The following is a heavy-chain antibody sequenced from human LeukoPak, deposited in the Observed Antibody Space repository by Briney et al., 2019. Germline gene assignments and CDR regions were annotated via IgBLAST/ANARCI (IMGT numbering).Heavy chain of an antibody. D-gene: IGHD3-10*01. J-gene: IGHJ4*02. CDR2: ISNSGSTI. CDR1: GFTFSSYE. V-gene: IGHV3-48*03. CDR3: ARVYYGSGSYFDY. Sequence: GGSLRLSCAASGFTFSSYEMNWVRQAPGKGLEWVSYISNSGSTIYYADSAKGRFTISRDNAKNSLYLQMNSLRAEDTAVYYCARVYYGSGSYFDYWGQGTLVTVSS.